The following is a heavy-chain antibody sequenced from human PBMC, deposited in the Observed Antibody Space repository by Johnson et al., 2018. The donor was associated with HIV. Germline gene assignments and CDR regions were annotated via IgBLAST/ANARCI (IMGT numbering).Heavy chain of an antibody. V-gene: IGHV3-66*01. D-gene: IGHD3-9*01. Sequence: VQLVESWGGLVQSGGSLRLPCTASGFTVSRNYMSWVRQAPGKGLEWVSLIYSGGSTYYADSVKGRFTISRDNSKNTVYLQMNSLRAEDTAVYYCARDGYYDILTGYYRNDAFDIWGQGTMVTVSS. CDR2: IYSGGST. CDR1: GFTVSRNY. CDR3: ARDGYYDILTGYYRNDAFDI. J-gene: IGHJ3*02.